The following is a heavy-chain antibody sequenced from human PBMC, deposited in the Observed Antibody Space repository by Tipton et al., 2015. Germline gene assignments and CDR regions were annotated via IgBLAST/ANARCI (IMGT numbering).Heavy chain of an antibody. CDR1: GGSVSSGRYY. D-gene: IGHD1-26*01. CDR2: ISYSGST. CDR3: ARRIDVQATHNRVDP. J-gene: IGHJ5*02. V-gene: IGHV4-61*01. Sequence: TLSLTCTVSGGSVSSGRYYWNWIRQPPGTGLEWIGYISYSGSTYYSPSLNSRVTISVDTSKHQFTLNLTSVTAADTAIYYCARRIDVQATHNRVDPWGQGTPVTVSP.